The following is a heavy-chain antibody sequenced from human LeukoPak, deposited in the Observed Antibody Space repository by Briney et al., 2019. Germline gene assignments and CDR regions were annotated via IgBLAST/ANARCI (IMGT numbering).Heavy chain of an antibody. V-gene: IGHV3-30*04. D-gene: IGHD2-2*01. CDR3: AKDSTTGYYYYYMDV. CDR2: ISYDGGNK. Sequence: GRSLRLSCAASGFTFSSSAMHWVRQAPGKGLEWVAVISYDGGNKYYADSVKGRFTISRDNSKNTLYLQMNSLRAEDTAVYYCAKDSTTGYYYYYMDVWGKGTTVTISS. J-gene: IGHJ6*03. CDR1: GFTFSSSA.